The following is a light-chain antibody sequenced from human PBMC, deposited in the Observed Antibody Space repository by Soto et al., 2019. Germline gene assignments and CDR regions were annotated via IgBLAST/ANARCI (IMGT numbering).Light chain of an antibody. CDR2: GTS. J-gene: IGKJ3*01. CDR1: ESIESRY. CDR3: QQFGSSPGFT. V-gene: IGKV3-20*01. Sequence: EIVLTQSPATLSLSPGERATLSCRASESIESRYLAWYQQRPGQAPRLLIYGTSSRATGIPDRFSGSGSGTDFSLTISRLEPEDFAVYYCQQFGSSPGFTFGPGTNVDIK.